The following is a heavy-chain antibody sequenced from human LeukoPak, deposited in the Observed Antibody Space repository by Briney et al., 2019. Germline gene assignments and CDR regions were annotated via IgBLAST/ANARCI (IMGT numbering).Heavy chain of an antibody. CDR2: VNRDGSET. J-gene: IGHJ6*02. CDR1: GFALSSHW. Sequence: GGSLRLSCAASGFALSSHWMTWVRQVPGRGPEWVANVNRDGSETYYLDSVKGRFTISKDNAKSSLYLQMNSLRAEDTALYHGMDVWGQGTTVIVSS. V-gene: IGHV3-7*03. CDR3: MDV.